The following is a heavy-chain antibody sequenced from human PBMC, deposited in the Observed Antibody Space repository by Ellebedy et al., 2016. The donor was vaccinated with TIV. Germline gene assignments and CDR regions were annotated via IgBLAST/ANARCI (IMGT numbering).Heavy chain of an antibody. Sequence: GESLKISCVTSGFTFSNSWMSWVRQAPGKGLEWVANIKEDESEKYYVDSVKGRFTISRDNSKNSLYLQMSSLRAEDTAVYYCARLGVIAAAGASDYWGQGTLVIVSS. V-gene: IGHV3-7*01. CDR3: ARLGVIAAAGASDY. J-gene: IGHJ4*02. D-gene: IGHD6-13*01. CDR2: IKEDESEK. CDR1: GFTFSNSW.